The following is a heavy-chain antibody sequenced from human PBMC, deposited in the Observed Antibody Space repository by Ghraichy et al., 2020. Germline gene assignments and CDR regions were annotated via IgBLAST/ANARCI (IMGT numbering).Heavy chain of an antibody. CDR2: IHSRGGT. D-gene: IGHD2-8*02. CDR3: ARTVNVGLTVIWFDP. V-gene: IGHV4-4*07. CDR1: GGSINSSY. J-gene: IGHJ5*02. Sequence: SEILSLTCTVSGGSINSSYWSWIRQPAGKGLEWIGRIHSRGGTYYNPSLKSRVTMSIDTSRKQFSLKLTSVTAADTAVYYCARTVNVGLTVIWFDPWGQGTRVTVSP.